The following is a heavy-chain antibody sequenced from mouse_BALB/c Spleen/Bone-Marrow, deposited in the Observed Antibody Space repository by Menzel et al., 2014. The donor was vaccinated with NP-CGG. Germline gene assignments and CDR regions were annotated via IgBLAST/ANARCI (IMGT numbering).Heavy chain of an antibody. D-gene: IGHD2-3*01. CDR1: GFNIKDTY. V-gene: IGHV14-3*02. Sequence: EVQLQQSGAELVKPGASVKLSCTASGFNIKDTYTHWVKQRPEQGLEWIGRTDPANGNTKYDPKFQGKATITADTSSNTAHLHLSSLTSEDTAVYYCANDWFAYWGQGTLVTVSA. J-gene: IGHJ3*01. CDR3: ANDWFAY. CDR2: TDPANGNT.